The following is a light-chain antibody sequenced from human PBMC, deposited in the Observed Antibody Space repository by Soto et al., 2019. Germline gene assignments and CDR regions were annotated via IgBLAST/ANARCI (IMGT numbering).Light chain of an antibody. J-gene: IGLJ2*01. V-gene: IGLV1-40*01. CDR3: QSYDSSLSGSSVV. Sequence: QPVLTQPPSVSGAPGQRVTISCTGSSSNIGAGYDVHWYQQLPGTAPKLLIYGNSNRPSGVPDRFSGSKSGTSASLAITGLQAEDEADYYCQSYDSSLSGSSVVFGGGTRSPS. CDR1: SSNIGAGYD. CDR2: GNS.